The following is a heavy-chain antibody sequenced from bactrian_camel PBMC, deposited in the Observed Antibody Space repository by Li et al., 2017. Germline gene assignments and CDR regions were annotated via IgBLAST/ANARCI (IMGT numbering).Heavy chain of an antibody. D-gene: IGHD6*01. J-gene: IGHJ4*01. CDR3: AADQLYGTCRDVLEFPA. CDR2: IDSDGVP. Sequence: HVQLVESGGGSVQAEGSLRLSCVGSGITYRGPCMSWYRQAPGKEREFVSGIDSDGVPRYADSVKGRFIITRDKARDLVYLQTNGPQPEDTGVYYCAADQLYGTCRDVLEFPARGQGTQVTVSS. V-gene: IGHV3S53*01. CDR1: GITYRGPC.